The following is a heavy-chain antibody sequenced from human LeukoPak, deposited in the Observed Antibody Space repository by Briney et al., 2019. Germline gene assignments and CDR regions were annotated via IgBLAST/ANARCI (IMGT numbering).Heavy chain of an antibody. Sequence: SETLSLTCAVSGGSFSANYWSWIRQPRGGGLEWIAEIYPSGATQYNPSLTGRVTISADRSKSQFSLRLSSVTAADTAVYYCAGYQLWFQNDVWGQGTLVTVSS. J-gene: IGHJ4*02. CDR3: AGYQLWFQNDV. V-gene: IGHV4-34*01. CDR1: GGSFSANY. CDR2: IYPSGAT. D-gene: IGHD3-22*01.